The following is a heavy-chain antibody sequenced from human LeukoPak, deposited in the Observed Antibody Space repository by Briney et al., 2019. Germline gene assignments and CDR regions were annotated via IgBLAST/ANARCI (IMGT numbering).Heavy chain of an antibody. Sequence: GGSLRLSCAASGFTFSSYSMNWVGQAPGKGLEWVSSISSSSSYIYYADSVKGRFTISRDNAKNSLYLQMNSLRAEDTAVYYCARVQRGSSPSYFAYWRQGNLVTVSS. V-gene: IGHV3-21*01. CDR2: ISSSSSYI. D-gene: IGHD6-13*01. CDR1: GFTFSSYS. CDR3: ARVQRGSSPSYFAY. J-gene: IGHJ4*02.